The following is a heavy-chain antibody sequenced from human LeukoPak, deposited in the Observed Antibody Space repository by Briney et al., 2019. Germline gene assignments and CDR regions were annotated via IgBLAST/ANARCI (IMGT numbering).Heavy chain of an antibody. V-gene: IGHV4-39*07. D-gene: IGHD2-15*01. CDR1: GGSISSSSYY. CDR3: ARGRYCSGGSCYSGRLNWFDP. J-gene: IGHJ5*02. Sequence: PSETLSLTCTVSGGSISSSSYYWGWIRQPPGKGLEWIGSIDYSGSTYYNPSLKSRVTISVDTSKNQFSLKLSSVTAADTAVYYCARGRYCSGGSCYSGRLNWFDPWGQGTLVTVSS. CDR2: IDYSGST.